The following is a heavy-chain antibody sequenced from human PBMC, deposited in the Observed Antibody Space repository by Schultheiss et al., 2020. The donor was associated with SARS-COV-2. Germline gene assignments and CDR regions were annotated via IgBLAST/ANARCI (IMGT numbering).Heavy chain of an antibody. D-gene: IGHD2-15*01. CDR2: ISSSSSYI. J-gene: IGHJ6*02. V-gene: IGHV3-21*01. CDR3: ARDLGSPLNYYYGMDV. Sequence: GGSLRLSCAASGFTVSSYSMNWVRQAPGKGLEWVSSISSSSSYIYYADSVKGRFTISRDNAKNSLYLQMNSLRAEDTAVYYCARDLGSPLNYYYGMDVWGQGTTVTVSS. CDR1: GFTVSSYS.